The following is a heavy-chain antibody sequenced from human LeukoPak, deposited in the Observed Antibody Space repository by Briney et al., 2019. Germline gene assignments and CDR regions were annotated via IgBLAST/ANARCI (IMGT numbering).Heavy chain of an antibody. CDR1: GYTFTGYY. J-gene: IGHJ4*02. V-gene: IGHV1-2*02. CDR2: INPNSGGT. CDR3: ARDACSSTSSSIYYFDY. D-gene: IGHD2-2*01. Sequence: ASVKVSCKASGYTFTGYYMHWVRQAPGQGLEWMGWINPNSGGTNCAQKFQGRVTMTRDTSISTAYMELSRLRSDDTAVYYCARDACSSTSSSIYYFDYWGQGTLVTVSS.